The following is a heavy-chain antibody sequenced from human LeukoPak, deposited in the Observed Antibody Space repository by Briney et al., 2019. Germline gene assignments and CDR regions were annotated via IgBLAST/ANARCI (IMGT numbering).Heavy chain of an antibody. Sequence: SETLSLTCTVSGGSTSGYYWSWIRQPPGKGLEWIGFIYYSGSTSYNPSLKSRVTISVDTSKNQFSLNLSSVTASETAVYYCARHRGYVGAFDVWGRGTMVTVSS. CDR3: ARHRGYVGAFDV. J-gene: IGHJ3*01. D-gene: IGHD3-22*01. CDR1: GGSTSGYY. CDR2: IYYSGST. V-gene: IGHV4-59*08.